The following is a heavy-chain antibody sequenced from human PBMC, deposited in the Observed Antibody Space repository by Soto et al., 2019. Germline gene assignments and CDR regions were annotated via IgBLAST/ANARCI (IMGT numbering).Heavy chain of an antibody. V-gene: IGHV3-30*18. CDR1: GFTFSSYG. CDR2: ISNDGSNK. D-gene: IGHD3-10*01. J-gene: IGHJ6*02. CDR3: AKDRGSGSYYYYGMDV. Sequence: GGSLRLSCAASGFTFSSYGMHWVRQAPGKGLEWVAVISNDGSNKYYADSVKGRFTISRDNSKNTLYLQMNSLRAEDTAVYYCAKDRGSGSYYYYGMDVWGQGTTVTVSS.